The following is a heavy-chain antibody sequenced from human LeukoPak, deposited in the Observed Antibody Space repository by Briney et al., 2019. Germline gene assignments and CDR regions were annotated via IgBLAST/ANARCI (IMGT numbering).Heavy chain of an antibody. CDR2: ISYSGSP. Sequence: PSETLSLTCTISGGSITSGDSFWTWIRHHPEKGLEWIGYISYSGSPYYNPSLKGRVTISADKSKNQVSLKLTSVTAADTAVYYCARLPVIVGAALEYYYYYMDVWGQGTTATVSS. D-gene: IGHD1-26*01. CDR1: GGSITSGDSF. V-gene: IGHV4-31*03. J-gene: IGHJ6*03. CDR3: ARLPVIVGAALEYYYYYMDV.